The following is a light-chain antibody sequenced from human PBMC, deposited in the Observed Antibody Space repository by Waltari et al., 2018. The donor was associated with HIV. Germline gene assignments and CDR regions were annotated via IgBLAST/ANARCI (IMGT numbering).Light chain of an antibody. CDR1: TGPVNIGHY. J-gene: IGLJ2*01. Sequence: QAVVTQEPSVTVSPGGTVTPNCTSATGPVNIGHYANWFHQSPGQAPRPLFYSPTRRHSLTPETVSASRVDDRASLILSTVWPEDEALYYCMLFFRSSYLFGGGTKVTVL. CDR3: MLFFRSSYL. CDR2: SPT. V-gene: IGLV7-43*01.